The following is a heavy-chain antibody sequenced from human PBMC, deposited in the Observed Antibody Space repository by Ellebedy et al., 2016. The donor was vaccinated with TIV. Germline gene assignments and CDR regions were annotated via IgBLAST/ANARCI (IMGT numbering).Heavy chain of an antibody. Sequence: PGGSLRLSCAASGFTVSSNYMSWVRQAPGKGLEWVSVIYSGGSTYYADSVKGRFTISRDNSKNTLYLQMNSLRAEDTAVYYCARGSKDIVVVVAALGPFDPWGQGTLVTVSS. CDR2: IYSGGST. CDR3: ARGSKDIVVVVAALGPFDP. V-gene: IGHV3-66*01. CDR1: GFTVSSNY. J-gene: IGHJ5*02. D-gene: IGHD2-15*01.